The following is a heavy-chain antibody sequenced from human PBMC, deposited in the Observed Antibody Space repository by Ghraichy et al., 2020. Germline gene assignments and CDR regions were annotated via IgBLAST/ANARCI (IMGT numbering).Heavy chain of an antibody. CDR3: AKGADYSSGWFSGWWYLDY. Sequence: GGSLRLSCTASGFIFRIYGMHWVRQAPGKGLEWVAVISLDGSNKYYADSVKGRFTISRDNSKNTLYLQMNSLRAEDTAVYYCAKGADYSSGWFSGWWYLDYWGLGTLVTVSS. CDR1: GFIFRIYG. J-gene: IGHJ4*02. D-gene: IGHD6-19*01. CDR2: ISLDGSNK. V-gene: IGHV3-30*18.